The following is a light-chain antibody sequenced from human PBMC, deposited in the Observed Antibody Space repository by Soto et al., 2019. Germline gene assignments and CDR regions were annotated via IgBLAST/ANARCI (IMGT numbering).Light chain of an antibody. V-gene: IGKV1-5*01. Sequence: DIQMTQSPSTLSASIGDMVTITCRAMRSISDWVAGYQQKPGKAPELLIFDASSLKIGVPSRFSGSGSGTEFTLTISRLQPDDVATYNCIQYSSXSWTSGQGTKV. CDR2: DAS. CDR3: IQYSSXSWT. CDR1: RSISDW. J-gene: IGKJ1*01.